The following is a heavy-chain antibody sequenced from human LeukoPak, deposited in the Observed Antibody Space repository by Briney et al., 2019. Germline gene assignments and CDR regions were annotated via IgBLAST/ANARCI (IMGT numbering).Heavy chain of an antibody. V-gene: IGHV4-34*01. CDR1: GGSFSGYY. D-gene: IGHD3-22*01. Sequence: PSETLSLTCAVYGGSFSGYYWSWIRQPPGKGLEWIREINQSGSTNYNPSLKSRVTISVDTSKNQFSLKLSSVTAADTAVYYCARGLGDDSSGYADYWGQGTLVTVSS. J-gene: IGHJ4*02. CDR2: INQSGST. CDR3: ARGLGDDSSGYADY.